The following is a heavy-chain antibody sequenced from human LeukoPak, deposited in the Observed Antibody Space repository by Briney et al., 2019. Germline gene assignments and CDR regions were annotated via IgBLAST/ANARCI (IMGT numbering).Heavy chain of an antibody. Sequence: ASVKVSCKASGYTFTSYGISWVRQAPGQGLEWMGWISAYNGNTNYAQKLQGRVTMTTDTSTSTAYMELRSLRSDDTAVYYCARDLIKYTVVVAATVRWFDPWGQGTLVTVSS. CDR1: GYTFTSYG. D-gene: IGHD2-15*01. CDR2: ISAYNGNT. V-gene: IGHV1-18*01. J-gene: IGHJ5*02. CDR3: ARDLIKYTVVVAATVRWFDP.